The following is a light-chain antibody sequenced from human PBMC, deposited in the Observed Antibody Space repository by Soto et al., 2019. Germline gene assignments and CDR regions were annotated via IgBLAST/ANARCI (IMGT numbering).Light chain of an antibody. CDR2: KAS. CDR1: QSVTTW. CDR3: QQYSTYPIT. Sequence: DIQMTQSPSTPSASVGGRVTITCRASQSVTTWLAWYQQKPGKAPKLLIYKASNLESGLPSRFTGSGSGTEFTLTISSLQSDDFATYYCQQYSTYPITFGQGTRLEIK. J-gene: IGKJ5*01. V-gene: IGKV1-5*03.